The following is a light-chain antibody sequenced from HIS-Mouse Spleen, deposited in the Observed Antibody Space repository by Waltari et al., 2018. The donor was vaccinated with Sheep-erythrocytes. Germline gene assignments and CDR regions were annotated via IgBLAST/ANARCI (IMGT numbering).Light chain of an antibody. Sequence: QSALTQPRSVSGSPGQSVTISCTGTSRDVGCYNYVSWYQQHPGKAPKLMIYDVSKRPAGVPDRFSGSKSGNTDSLTISGLQAEDEADYYCCSYAGSYNHVFATGTKVTVL. V-gene: IGLV2-11*01. J-gene: IGLJ1*01. CDR2: DVS. CDR1: SRDVGCYNY. CDR3: CSYAGSYNHV.